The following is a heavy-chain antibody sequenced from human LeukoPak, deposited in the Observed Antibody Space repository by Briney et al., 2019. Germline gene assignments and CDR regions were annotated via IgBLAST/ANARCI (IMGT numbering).Heavy chain of an antibody. D-gene: IGHD3-16*01. CDR2: MNQEGSEQ. J-gene: IGHJ4*02. V-gene: IGHV3-7*01. CDR3: ARDRGPNTYDY. CDR1: GFTFSRYW. Sequence: PGGSLRLSCAASGFTFSRYWLGWVRQAPGKGLEGVANMNQEGSEQYYVESVKGRFTISRDNAKNSLYPQINSLRVEDKAVYSCARDRGPNTYDYWGQGTLVTVSS.